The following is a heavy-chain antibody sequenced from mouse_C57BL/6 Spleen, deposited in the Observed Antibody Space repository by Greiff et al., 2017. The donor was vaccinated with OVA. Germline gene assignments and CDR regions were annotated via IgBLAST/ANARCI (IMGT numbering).Heavy chain of an antibody. CDR3: APNWDDAMDY. D-gene: IGHD4-1*01. V-gene: IGHV1-55*01. J-gene: IGHJ4*01. Sequence: QVHVKQSGAELVKPGASVKMSCKASGYTFTSYWITWVKQRPGQGLEWIGDIYPGSGSTNYNEKFKSKATLTVDTSSSTAYMQLSSLTSEDSAVYYCAPNWDDAMDYWGQGTSVTVSS. CDR2: IYPGSGST. CDR1: GYTFTSYW.